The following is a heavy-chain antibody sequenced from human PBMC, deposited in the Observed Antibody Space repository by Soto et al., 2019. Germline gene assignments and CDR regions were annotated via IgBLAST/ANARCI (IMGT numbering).Heavy chain of an antibody. CDR3: ARASIVTMIVVGNNWFDP. J-gene: IGHJ5*02. D-gene: IGHD3-22*01. V-gene: IGHV4-34*01. CDR1: GGSFSGYY. CDR2: INHSGST. Sequence: SETLSLTCAVYGGSFSGYYWSWIRQPPGKGLEWIGEINHSGSTNYNPSLKSRVTISVDTSKNQFSLKLSSVTAADTAVYYCARASIVTMIVVGNNWFDPWGQGTLVTVSS.